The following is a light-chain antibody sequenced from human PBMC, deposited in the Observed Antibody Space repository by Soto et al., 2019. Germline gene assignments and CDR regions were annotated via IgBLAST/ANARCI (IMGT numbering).Light chain of an antibody. CDR1: QSISTW. CDR2: KAS. V-gene: IGKV1-5*03. CDR3: QQYNSYSPT. J-gene: IGKJ1*01. Sequence: DIQMTQSPSTLSASVGDRVTITCRASQSISTWLAWYQQEPGKAPKLLIHKASSLQSGVPSRFSGSGSGTDFTLTISILHPDDFATYYCQQYNSYSPTFCQVTRVEIK.